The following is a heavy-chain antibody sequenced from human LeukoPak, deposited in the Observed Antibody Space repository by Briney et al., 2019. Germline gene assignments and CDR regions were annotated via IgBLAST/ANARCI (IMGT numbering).Heavy chain of an antibody. CDR1: GFTFSSYA. Sequence: PGRSLRLSCAASGFTFSSYAMHWVRQATGKGLEWVSAIGTAGDTYYPGSVKGRFTISRENAKNSLYLQMNSLRAGDTAVYYCARFVAGSDAFDIWGQGTMVTVSS. CDR3: ARFVAGSDAFDI. V-gene: IGHV3-13*01. D-gene: IGHD6-19*01. J-gene: IGHJ3*02. CDR2: IGTAGDT.